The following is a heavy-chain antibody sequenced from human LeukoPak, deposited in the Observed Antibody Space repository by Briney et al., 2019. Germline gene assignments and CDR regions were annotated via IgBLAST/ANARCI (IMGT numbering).Heavy chain of an antibody. V-gene: IGHV3-30*18. CDR1: GFTFSSYG. CDR2: ISYDGSNK. D-gene: IGHD5-18*01. CDR3: AKARSGYSYGPFDY. J-gene: IGHJ4*02. Sequence: PGRSLRLSCAASGFTFSSYGMHWVRRAPGKGLEWVAVISYDGSNKYYADSVKGRFTISRDNSKNTLYLQMNSLRAEDTAVYYCAKARSGYSYGPFDYWGRGTLVTVSS.